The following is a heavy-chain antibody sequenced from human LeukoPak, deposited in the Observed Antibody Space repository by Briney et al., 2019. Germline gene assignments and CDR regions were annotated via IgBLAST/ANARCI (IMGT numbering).Heavy chain of an antibody. V-gene: IGHV4-59*01. CDR3: ARDGRHDYYDGSGYYSWGMDV. Sequence: SETLSLTCTVSGGSISSYYWSWIRQPPGKGLEWIGYIYYSGSTNYNPSLKSRVTISVDTSKNQFSLKLSSVTAADTAVYYCARDGRHDYYDGSGYYSWGMDVWGQGTTVTVSS. J-gene: IGHJ6*02. CDR1: GGSISSYY. D-gene: IGHD3-22*01. CDR2: IYYSGST.